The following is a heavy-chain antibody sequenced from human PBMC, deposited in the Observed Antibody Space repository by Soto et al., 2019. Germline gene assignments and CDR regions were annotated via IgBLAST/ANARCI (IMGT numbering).Heavy chain of an antibody. Sequence: ASVMVSCKASGYTFTHYYIHWVRQAPGQGLEWMGIINPNGGITTYAQKFRAGFSMTRDTSTSTVYLELSSLRSEDSAVYYCATSVNSAMAFDYWGQGTLVTVSS. D-gene: IGHD5-18*01. CDR1: GYTFTHYY. J-gene: IGHJ4*02. CDR3: ATSVNSAMAFDY. CDR2: INPNGGIT. V-gene: IGHV1-46*01.